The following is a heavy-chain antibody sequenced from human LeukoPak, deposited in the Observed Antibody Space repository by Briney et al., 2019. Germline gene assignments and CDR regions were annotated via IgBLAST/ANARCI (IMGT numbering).Heavy chain of an antibody. CDR1: GFTFSSYS. D-gene: IGHD2-2*01. J-gene: IGHJ5*02. V-gene: IGHV3-21*01. Sequence: GGSLRLSCAASGFTFSSYSMNWVRQAPGKGLEWVSSISSSSSYIYYADSVKGRFTISRDNAKNSLYLQMNSLRAEDTAVYYCARDFVVVPAAIGWFDPWGQGTLVTVSS. CDR2: ISSSSSYI. CDR3: ARDFVVVPAAIGWFDP.